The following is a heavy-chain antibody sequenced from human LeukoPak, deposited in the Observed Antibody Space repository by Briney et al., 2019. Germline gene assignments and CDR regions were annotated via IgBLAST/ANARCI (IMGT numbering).Heavy chain of an antibody. J-gene: IGHJ4*02. V-gene: IGHV1-18*01. CDR1: GYTFTSYG. D-gene: IGHD6-13*01. CDR2: ISAYNGNT. Sequence: GASVKVSCKASGYTFTSYGISWVRQAPGQGLEWMGWISAYNGNTNYAQKLQGRVTMTTDTSTSTAYMELRSLRSDDTAVYYCARDHRQYSSSWYDYWGQGTLVTVSS. CDR3: ARDHRQYSSSWYDY.